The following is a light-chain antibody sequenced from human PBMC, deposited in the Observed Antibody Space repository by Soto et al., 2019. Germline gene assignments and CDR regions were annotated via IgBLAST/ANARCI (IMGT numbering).Light chain of an antibody. Sequence: EMVMTQSPATLSVSPGERATLSCRASRSVATNLAWYQQTPGQAPRLLIYGASTRATALPPRFSASGSGTEFTLTISSLQSEASAVYYCQQYNSWPWTLGQGTKVEMK. CDR3: QQYNSWPWT. CDR2: GAS. J-gene: IGKJ1*01. V-gene: IGKV3-15*01. CDR1: RSVATN.